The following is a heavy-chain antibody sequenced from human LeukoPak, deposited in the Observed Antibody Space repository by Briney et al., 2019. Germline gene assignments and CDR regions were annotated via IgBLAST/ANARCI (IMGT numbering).Heavy chain of an antibody. V-gene: IGHV4-30-2*01. Sequence: PSETLSLTCAVSGGSISSGGYSWSWIRQPPRKGLEWIGYIYHSGSTYYNPSLKSRVTISVDTSKNQVSLKLSSVTAADTAVYYCARDWGIDAFDIWGQGTMVTVSS. CDR1: GGSISSGGYS. CDR2: IYHSGST. D-gene: IGHD3-16*01. CDR3: ARDWGIDAFDI. J-gene: IGHJ3*02.